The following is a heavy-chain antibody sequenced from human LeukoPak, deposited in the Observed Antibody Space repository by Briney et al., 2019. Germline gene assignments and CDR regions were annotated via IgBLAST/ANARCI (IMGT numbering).Heavy chain of an antibody. CDR2: ISSSGSTI. CDR1: GFTFSSYA. J-gene: IGHJ4*02. V-gene: IGHV3-48*03. D-gene: IGHD1-26*01. CDR3: ARAMSYSGSYFDY. Sequence: GGSLRLSCAASGFTFSSYAMSWVRQAPGKGLEWVSYISSSGSTIYYADSVKGRFTISRDNAKNSLYLQMNSLRAEDTAVYYCARAMSYSGSYFDYWGQGTLVTVSS.